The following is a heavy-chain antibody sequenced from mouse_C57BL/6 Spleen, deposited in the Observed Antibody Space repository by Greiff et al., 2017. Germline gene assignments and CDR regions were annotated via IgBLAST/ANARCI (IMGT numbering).Heavy chain of an antibody. V-gene: IGHV6-3*01. Sequence: EVMLVESGGGLVQPGGSMKLSCVASGFTFSNYWMNWVRQSPEKGLEWVAQIRLKSDNYATHYAESVKGRFTISRDDSKSSVYLQMNNLRAEDTGIYYCTGDSSGYFYAMDYWGQGTSVTVSS. CDR3: TGDSSGYFYAMDY. CDR1: GFTFSNYW. J-gene: IGHJ4*01. D-gene: IGHD3-2*02. CDR2: IRLKSDNYAT.